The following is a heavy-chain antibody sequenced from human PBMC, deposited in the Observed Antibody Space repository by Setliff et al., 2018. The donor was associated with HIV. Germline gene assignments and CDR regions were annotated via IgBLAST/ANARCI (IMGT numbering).Heavy chain of an antibody. Sequence: SETLSLTCTVSDSGTYYWSRIRQPAGKGLGWIGRVSSRGDTNYNPSLKSRVTMSVDTSKNQFSLKLTSVTASDTAVYYCARAAAGNTGPFDLWGQGSPVTVSS. D-gene: IGHD4-17*01. V-gene: IGHV4-4*07. CDR3: ARAAAGNTGPFDL. CDR1: DSGTYY. CDR2: VSSRGDT. J-gene: IGHJ4*02.